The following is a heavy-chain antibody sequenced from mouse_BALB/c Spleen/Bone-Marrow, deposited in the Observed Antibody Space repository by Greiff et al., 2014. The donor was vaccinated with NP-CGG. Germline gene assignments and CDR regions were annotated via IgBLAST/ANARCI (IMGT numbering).Heavy chain of an antibody. D-gene: IGHD2-4*01. V-gene: IGHV1S81*02. J-gene: IGHJ2*01. CDR3: ARMITTRGFDY. Sequence: VQLQQSGAELLKPGTSVKLSCKASGYTFTRYWMHWVKQRPGQGLEWIGELNPSNGHTNYNGKFKNKATVTVDKSSSTAYMQLSSLTSEDSAVYYCARMITTRGFDYRGQGTTLTVSS. CDR1: GYTFTRYW. CDR2: LNPSNGHT.